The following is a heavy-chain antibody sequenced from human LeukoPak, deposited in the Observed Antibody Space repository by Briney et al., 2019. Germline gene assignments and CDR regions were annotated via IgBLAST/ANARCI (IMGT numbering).Heavy chain of an antibody. CDR2: INQIGSEK. CDR1: GFTFSSYA. CDR3: ARDKEEMVRAPYAFGI. D-gene: IGHD3-10*01. Sequence: GGSLRLSCAASGFTFSSYAMNWVRQAPGKGLEWVANINQIGSEKYYVDSVKGRFTMSRDNAKNSMYLQMTSLRDEDTAVYYCARDKEEMVRAPYAFGIWGQGTMVTVSS. J-gene: IGHJ3*02. V-gene: IGHV3-7*01.